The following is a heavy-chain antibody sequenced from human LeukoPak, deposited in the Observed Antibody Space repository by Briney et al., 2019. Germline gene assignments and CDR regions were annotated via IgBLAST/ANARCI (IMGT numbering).Heavy chain of an antibody. J-gene: IGHJ4*02. CDR2: ISSSSTTI. CDR1: GFTFSSYG. CDR3: ARSFDC. V-gene: IGHV3-48*02. Sequence: GGSLRLSCAASGFTFSSYGMHWVRQAPGKGLEWVSYISSSSTTIDYADSVKGRFTVSRDNAKNSLYLQMNSLRDEDTAVYFCARSFDCWGQGTLVTVSS.